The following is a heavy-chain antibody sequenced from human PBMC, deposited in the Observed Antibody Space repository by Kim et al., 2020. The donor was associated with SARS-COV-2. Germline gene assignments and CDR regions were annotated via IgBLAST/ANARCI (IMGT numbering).Heavy chain of an antibody. CDR2: ISWNSGSI. CDR3: ATARPLMPYGMDV. CDR1: GFTFDDYA. Sequence: GGSLRLSCAASGFTFDDYAMHWVRQAPGKGLEWVSGISWNSGSIGYADSVKGRFTISRDNAKNSLYLQMNSLRAEDTALYYCATARPLMPYGMDVWGQGTTVTVSS. V-gene: IGHV3-9*01. D-gene: IGHD2-2*01. J-gene: IGHJ6*02.